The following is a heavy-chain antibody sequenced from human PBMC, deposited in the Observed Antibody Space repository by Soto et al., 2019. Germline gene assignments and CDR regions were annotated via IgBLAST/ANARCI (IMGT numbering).Heavy chain of an antibody. CDR1: GFTFSDYV. V-gene: IGHV3-48*01. J-gene: IGHJ5*02. Sequence: PGGSLRLSCTASGFTFSDYVMSWVRQAPGKGLEWVSYITSTRTTIYYADSVKGRFTISRDNAKNSLYLQMSSLRAEDTAVYYCAREWFGEVIRFDPWGQGTLVTVSS. CDR3: AREWFGEVIRFDP. D-gene: IGHD3-10*01. CDR2: ITSTRTTI.